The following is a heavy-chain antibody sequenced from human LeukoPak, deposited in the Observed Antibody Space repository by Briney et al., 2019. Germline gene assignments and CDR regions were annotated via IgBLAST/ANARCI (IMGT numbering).Heavy chain of an antibody. D-gene: IGHD2-15*01. CDR3: ARDLGYSSFDY. CDR1: GFTFRKYW. J-gene: IGHJ4*02. CDR2: MNQDGGEK. Sequence: GGSLRLSCAASGFTFRKYWMSWVRQAPGKGLVWVANMNQDGGEKNYVDSVKGRFTISRDNARNSLYLQMNSLTVDDTAVYYCARDLGYSSFDYWGQGALVTVSS. V-gene: IGHV3-7*01.